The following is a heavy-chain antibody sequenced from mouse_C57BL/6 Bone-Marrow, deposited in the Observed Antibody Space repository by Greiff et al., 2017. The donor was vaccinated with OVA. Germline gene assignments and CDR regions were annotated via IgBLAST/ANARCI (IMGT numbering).Heavy chain of an antibody. Sequence: VQLKESGPELVKPGASVKISCKASGYSFTGYYMHWVKQSHGNILDWIGYIYPYNGVSSYNQKFKGKATLTVDKSSSTAYMELRSLTSEDSAVYYCARGGYSNYLAWFAYRGQGTLVTVSA. CDR1: GYSFTGYY. J-gene: IGHJ3*01. D-gene: IGHD2-5*01. CDR3: ARGGYSNYLAWFAY. V-gene: IGHV1-31*01. CDR2: IYPYNGVS.